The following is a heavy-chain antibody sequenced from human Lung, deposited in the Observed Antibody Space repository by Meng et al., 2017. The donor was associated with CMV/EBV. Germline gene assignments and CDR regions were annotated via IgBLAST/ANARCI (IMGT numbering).Heavy chain of an antibody. Sequence: SXTXSLXCTVSGASIDSDNYYWSWIRQPPGKGLEWIGYIYYSGSSFYNPSLKSRVTISLNMSKNQFSLYLSSVTAADTAVYYCARADYYNLREVGGQGTTVNGAS. J-gene: IGHJ6*02. CDR1: GASIDSDNYY. CDR2: IYYSGSS. V-gene: IGHV4-30-4*02. CDR3: ARADYYNLREV.